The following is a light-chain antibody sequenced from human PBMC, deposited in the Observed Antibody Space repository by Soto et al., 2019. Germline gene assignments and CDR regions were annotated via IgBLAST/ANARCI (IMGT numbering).Light chain of an antibody. Sequence: EILMTESPATLSVSPGERATFSCRASQRVSPSVAWYQQRPGQAPRLLIYGASTRATGVPGRFSGSGSGTEFTLTISGLEPEDFALYYCQQYYTWPSFGQGTQLEIK. CDR1: QRVSPS. V-gene: IGKV3-15*01. J-gene: IGKJ5*01. CDR2: GAS. CDR3: QQYYTWPS.